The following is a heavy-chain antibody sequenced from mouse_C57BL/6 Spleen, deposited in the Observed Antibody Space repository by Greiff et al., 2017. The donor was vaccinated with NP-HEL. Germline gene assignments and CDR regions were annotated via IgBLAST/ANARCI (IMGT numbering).Heavy chain of an antibody. J-gene: IGHJ4*01. CDR3: ARWGTGTGAMDY. D-gene: IGHD4-1*01. V-gene: IGHV1-80*01. CDR1: GYAFSSYW. Sequence: VQLQQSGAELVKPGASVKISCKASGYAFSSYWMNWVKQRPGKGLEWIGQIYPGDGDTNYNGKFKGKATLTADKSSSTAYMQLSSLTSEDSAVYFCARWGTGTGAMDYWGQGTSVTVSS. CDR2: IYPGDGDT.